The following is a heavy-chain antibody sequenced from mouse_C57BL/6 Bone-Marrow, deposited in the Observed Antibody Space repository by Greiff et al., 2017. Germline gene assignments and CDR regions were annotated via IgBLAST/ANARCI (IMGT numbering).Heavy chain of an antibody. CDR3: AKNGGTDYAMDY. D-gene: IGHD1-1*02. V-gene: IGHV2-5*01. J-gene: IGHJ4*01. CDR2: IWRGGST. CDR1: GFSLTSYG. Sequence: QVQLQQSGPGLVQPSQSLSITCTVSGFSLTSYGVPWVRQSPGKGLEWLGVIWRGGSTDYNAAFMSRLSITKDNSKSQVFFKMNSLQADDTAIYYCAKNGGTDYAMDYWGQGTSVTVSS.